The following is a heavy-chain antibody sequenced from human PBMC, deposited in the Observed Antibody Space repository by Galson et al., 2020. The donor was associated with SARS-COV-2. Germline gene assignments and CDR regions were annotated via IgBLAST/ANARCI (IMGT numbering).Heavy chain of an antibody. J-gene: IGHJ4*02. CDR3: ARDQVYGGNSGH. Sequence: GESLKISCKASGYTFTNYGFSWVRQAPGQGLEWMGWISPFNGNTKYAQKLQGRVTMTTDTSTTTAYMELRSLGYDDTAVYYCARDQVYGGNSGHWGQGTRVTVSA. V-gene: IGHV1-18*04. CDR1: GYTFTNYG. D-gene: IGHD4-17*01. CDR2: ISPFNGNT.